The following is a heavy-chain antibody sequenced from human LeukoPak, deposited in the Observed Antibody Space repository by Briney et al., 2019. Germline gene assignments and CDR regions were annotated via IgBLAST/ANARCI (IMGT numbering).Heavy chain of an antibody. CDR3: TKDGLPVVAATFVY. CDR2: ISGSGGST. V-gene: IGHV3-23*01. CDR1: GFTFSSYA. D-gene: IGHD2-15*01. Sequence: GGSLRLSCAASGFTFSSYAMSWVRQAPGKGLEWVSAISGSGGSTYYADSVKGRFTISRDNSKNTLYLQMNSLRAEDTAVYYCTKDGLPVVAATFVYWGQGTLVTVSS. J-gene: IGHJ4*02.